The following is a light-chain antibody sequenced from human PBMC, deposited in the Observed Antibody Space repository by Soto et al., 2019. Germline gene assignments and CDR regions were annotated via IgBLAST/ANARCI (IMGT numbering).Light chain of an antibody. CDR1: SGDVGSYDH. J-gene: IGLJ1*01. CDR3: ISYTGSSTSDV. CDR2: EVS. V-gene: IGLV2-14*01. Sequence: QSVLTQPASVSGSPGQSITISCSGTSGDVGSYDHVAWYQQFPGKTPKLMIYEVSNRPSGVSSRFSGSKSGNTASLTISGLQAEDEADYYCISYTGSSTSDVFGSGTKVTVL.